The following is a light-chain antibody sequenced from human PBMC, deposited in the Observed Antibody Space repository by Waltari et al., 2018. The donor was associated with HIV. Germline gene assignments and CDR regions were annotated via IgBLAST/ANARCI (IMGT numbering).Light chain of an antibody. J-gene: IGLJ1*01. CDR3: GTWDSSLSAVV. CDR1: TSNIGNHY. V-gene: IGLV1-51*01. Sequence: QSVLTQPPSASAAPGQKVTISCSGRTSNIGNHYVSFYQRLPGTAPKLLIYDKSERPSGIPDRFSGSKSGTSATLGITGLQTGDEADYYCGTWDSSLSAVVFGTGTKVTVL. CDR2: DKS.